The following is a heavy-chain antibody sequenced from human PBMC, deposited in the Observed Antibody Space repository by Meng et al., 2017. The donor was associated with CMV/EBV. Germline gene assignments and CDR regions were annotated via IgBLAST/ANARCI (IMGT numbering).Heavy chain of an antibody. CDR3: AKALRGTRDLNDY. CDR1: GFTFSSYA. Sequence: GESLKISCASSGFTFSSYAMSWVRQAPGKGLEWVSAISGSGGSTYYADSVKGRFTITRDNSKNTLYLQMNSLRAEDTDVYYCAKALRGTRDLNDYWGQGTLVTVSS. D-gene: IGHD1-7*01. CDR2: ISGSGGST. V-gene: IGHV3-23*01. J-gene: IGHJ4*02.